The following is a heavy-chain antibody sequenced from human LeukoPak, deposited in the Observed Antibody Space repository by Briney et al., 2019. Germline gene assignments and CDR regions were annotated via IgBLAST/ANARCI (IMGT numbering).Heavy chain of an antibody. CDR1: GGSFSGYY. Sequence: SETLSLTCAAYGGSFSGYYWSWIRQPPGKGLEWIGEINHSGSTNYNPSLKSRVTISVDTSKNQFSLKLSSVTAADTAVYYCARGTESIGSSWYGYWGQGTLVTVSS. CDR3: ARGTESIGSSWYGY. D-gene: IGHD6-13*01. V-gene: IGHV4-34*01. J-gene: IGHJ4*02. CDR2: INHSGST.